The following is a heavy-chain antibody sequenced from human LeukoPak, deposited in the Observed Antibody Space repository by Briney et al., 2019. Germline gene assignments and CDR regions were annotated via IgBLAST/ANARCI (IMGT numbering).Heavy chain of an antibody. D-gene: IGHD5-12*01. Sequence: PGRSLRLSCAASGFSFSSYDMLWVRQAPGKGLEWVAVISYDGCNKYYADSVKGRFTISRDNSKNTLSLQMNSLRPEDTAVYYCAKRSGYGFDYWGQGTLVTVSS. V-gene: IGHV3-30*18. CDR3: AKRSGYGFDY. CDR1: GFSFSSYD. CDR2: ISYDGCNK. J-gene: IGHJ4*02.